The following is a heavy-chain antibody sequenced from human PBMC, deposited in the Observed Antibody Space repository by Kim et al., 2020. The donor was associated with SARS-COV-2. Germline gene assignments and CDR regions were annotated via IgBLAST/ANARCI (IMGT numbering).Heavy chain of an antibody. CDR1: GFTFSNYG. CDR2: IWYDGTNE. J-gene: IGHJ1*01. D-gene: IGHD3-9*01. CDR3: ARDPRTFSGYFDR. Sequence: GGSLRLSCAASGFTFSNYGMHWVRQAPGKGLEWVAGIWYDGTNEDYVASVKGRFTISRDNSKDRLYVQMNSLRVEDTAVYYCARDPRTFSGYFDRWGQGTLATAS. V-gene: IGHV3-33*01.